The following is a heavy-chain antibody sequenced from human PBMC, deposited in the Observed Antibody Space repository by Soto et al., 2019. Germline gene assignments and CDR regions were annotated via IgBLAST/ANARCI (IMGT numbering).Heavy chain of an antibody. CDR2: INPSGGST. V-gene: IGHV1-46*01. J-gene: IGHJ5*02. CDR3: ARSRMTTVTTNWFDP. Sequence: QVQLVQSGAEVKKPGASVKVSCKASGYTFTSYYMHWVRQAPGQGLEWMGIINPSGGSTSYAQKFQGRVTMTRDTSTSTVYMELSSLRSEDTAVYYCARSRMTTVTTNWFDPGAREPWSPSPQ. CDR1: GYTFTSYY. D-gene: IGHD4-4*01.